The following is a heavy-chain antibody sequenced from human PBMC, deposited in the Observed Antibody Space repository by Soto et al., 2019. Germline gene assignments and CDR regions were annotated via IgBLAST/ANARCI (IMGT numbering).Heavy chain of an antibody. J-gene: IGHJ6*02. CDR3: ARDLVGRWLQLGDYYYYGMDV. CDR1: GFAFSDYY. Sequence: QVQLVESGGGLVKPGGSLRLSCAASGFAFSDYYMSWIRQAPGKGLEWVSYISSSGSTIYYADSVKGRFTISRDNAKNSLYMQMNSLRAEDTAVYYCARDLVGRWLQLGDYYYYGMDVWGQGTTVTVSS. D-gene: IGHD1-1*01. CDR2: ISSSGSTI. V-gene: IGHV3-11*01.